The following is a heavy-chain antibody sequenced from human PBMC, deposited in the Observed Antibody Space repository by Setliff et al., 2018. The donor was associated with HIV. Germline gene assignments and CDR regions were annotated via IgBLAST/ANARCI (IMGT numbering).Heavy chain of an antibody. V-gene: IGHV1-2*06. J-gene: IGHJ5*02. CDR1: GDTFTDYY. CDR2: INPNSGGT. Sequence: ASVKVSCKASGDTFTDYYFHWLRQAPGQGLEWMGRINPNSGGTNYAQKFRGRVTMTRDTSISTVYMELSSLTSGDTAVYYCAAGLNYYDRSGLGAWGQGTLVTVSS. D-gene: IGHD3-22*01. CDR3: AAGLNYYDRSGLGA.